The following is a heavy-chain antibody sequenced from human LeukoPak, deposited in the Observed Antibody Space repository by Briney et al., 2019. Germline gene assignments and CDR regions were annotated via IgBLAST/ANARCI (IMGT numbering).Heavy chain of an antibody. D-gene: IGHD6-19*01. CDR1: GGSMSPYH. V-gene: IGHV4-59*08. J-gene: IGHJ4*02. CDR3: ARAVSGRFDY. CDR2: IYYGGST. Sequence: KPSETLSLTCTVSGGSMSPYHWGWIRQPPGKGLEWTGYIYYGGSTNYNPSLNSRVTISVDTSKNQFSLRLSSVTAADTAIYYCARAVSGRFDYWGQGTQVTVSS.